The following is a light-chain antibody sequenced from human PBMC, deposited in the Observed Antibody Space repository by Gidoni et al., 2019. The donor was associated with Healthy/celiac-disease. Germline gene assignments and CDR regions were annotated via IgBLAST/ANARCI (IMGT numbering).Light chain of an antibody. CDR3: SSYTSSSTLVV. Sequence: QSALTQPASVSGSPGQSITISCTGTGSDVSGYNYVPWYQQHPGKAPKLMIYEVSNRPSGASNRFSGSKSGNTASLTISGLQAEDEADYYCSSYTSSSTLVVFGGGTKLTVL. V-gene: IGLV2-14*01. CDR1: GSDVSGYNY. CDR2: EVS. J-gene: IGLJ2*01.